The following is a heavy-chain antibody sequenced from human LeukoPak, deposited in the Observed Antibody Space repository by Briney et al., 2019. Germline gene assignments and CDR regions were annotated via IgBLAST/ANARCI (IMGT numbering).Heavy chain of an antibody. CDR1: GFTFSSYA. V-gene: IGHV3-23*01. J-gene: IGHJ6*02. CDR3: AKDRATVTTVFATVGMDV. Sequence: GGSLRLSCAASGFTFSSYAMSWVRQAPGKGLEWVSAISGSGGSTYYADSVKGRFTISRDNSKNTLYLQMNSLRAEDTAVYYCAKDRATVTTVFATVGMDVWGQGTTVTVSS. D-gene: IGHD4-11*01. CDR2: ISGSGGST.